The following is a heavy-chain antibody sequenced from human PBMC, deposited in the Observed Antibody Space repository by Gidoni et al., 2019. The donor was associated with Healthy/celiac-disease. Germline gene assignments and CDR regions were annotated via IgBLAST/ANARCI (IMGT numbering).Heavy chain of an antibody. CDR3: ARGERSSWYDDYYYYGMDV. D-gene: IGHD6-13*01. CDR1: GGSISSGGSY. V-gene: IGHV4-31*03. CDR2: IYYSGST. Sequence: QVQLQESGPGLVKPSQTLSLTCTVSGGSISSGGSYWSWIRQHPGKGLEWIGYIYYSGSTYYNPSLKSRVTISVDTSKNQFSLKLSSVTAADTAVYYCARGERSSWYDDYYYYGMDVWGQGTTVTVSS. J-gene: IGHJ6*02.